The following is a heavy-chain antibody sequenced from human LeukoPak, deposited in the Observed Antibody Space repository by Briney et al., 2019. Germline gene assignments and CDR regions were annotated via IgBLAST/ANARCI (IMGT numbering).Heavy chain of an antibody. Sequence: GGSLKLSCTASGFTFSIYGMHWVRQAPGKGLEWVAFIRYDGSNKYYADSVKGRFTISRDNSKNTLYLQMNSLRAEDTAVYYCAKEIKYYYDGSGYPGYDYWGQGILVTVSS. CDR3: AKEIKYYYDGSGYPGYDY. J-gene: IGHJ4*02. CDR1: GFTFSIYG. CDR2: IRYDGSNK. D-gene: IGHD3-22*01. V-gene: IGHV3-30*02.